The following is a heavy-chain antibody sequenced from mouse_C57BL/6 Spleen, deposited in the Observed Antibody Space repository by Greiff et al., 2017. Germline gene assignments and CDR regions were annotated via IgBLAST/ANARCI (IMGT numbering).Heavy chain of an antibody. V-gene: IGHV7-3*01. J-gene: IGHJ4*01. CDR3: ARWALYYGNYDYAMDY. CDR1: GFTFTDYY. D-gene: IGHD2-1*01. CDR2: IRNKANGYTT. Sequence: EVQLVESGGGLVQPGGSLSLSCAASGFTFTDYYMSWVRQPPGKALEWLGFIRNKANGYTTEYSSSVKGRFTISRDNSQSILYLQMNALRAEDSATYYCARWALYYGNYDYAMDYWGQGTSVTVSS.